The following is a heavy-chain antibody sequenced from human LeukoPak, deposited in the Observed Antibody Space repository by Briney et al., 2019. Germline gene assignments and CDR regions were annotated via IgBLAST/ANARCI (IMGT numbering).Heavy chain of an antibody. V-gene: IGHV4-31*03. Sequence: SETLSLTCTVSGGSLSSGGYYWSWIRQHPGKGLEWIGYIYHSGSTYYNPSLKSRVTISVDRSKNQFSLKLSSVTAADTAVYYCARAGLNFDYWGQGTLVTVSS. CDR3: ARAGLNFDY. CDR1: GGSLSSGGYY. CDR2: IYHSGST. D-gene: IGHD3-10*01. J-gene: IGHJ4*02.